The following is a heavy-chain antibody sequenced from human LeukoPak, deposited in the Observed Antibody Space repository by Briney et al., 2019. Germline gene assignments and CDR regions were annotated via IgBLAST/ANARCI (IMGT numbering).Heavy chain of an antibody. D-gene: IGHD3-22*01. Sequence: PGRSLRLSCAASGFTFSSYGMHWVRQAPGKGLEWVAVMWYDGSNKYYADSVKGRFTISRDNSKNTLYLQMNSLRAEDTAVYYCARNPYDSRGGWGQGTLVTVSS. J-gene: IGHJ4*02. CDR1: GFTFSSYG. CDR3: ARNPYDSRGG. V-gene: IGHV3-33*01. CDR2: MWYDGSNK.